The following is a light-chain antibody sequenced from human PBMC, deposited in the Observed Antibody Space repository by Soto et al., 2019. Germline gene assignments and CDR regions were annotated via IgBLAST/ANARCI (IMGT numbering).Light chain of an antibody. J-gene: IGLJ2*01. CDR1: SSDVGGSDY. V-gene: IGLV2-14*03. CDR3: SSYTSNNNLL. CDR2: DVT. Sequence: QSALTQPASVSGSPGQSITISCTGTSSDVGGSDYVSWYQQHPGKAPKLMIYDVTNRPSGVSNRFSGSKSDNTASLTISGLQAEDEADYYCSSYTSNNNLLFGGGTQLTVL.